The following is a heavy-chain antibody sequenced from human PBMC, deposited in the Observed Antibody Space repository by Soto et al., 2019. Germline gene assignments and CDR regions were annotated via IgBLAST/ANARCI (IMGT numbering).Heavy chain of an antibody. D-gene: IGHD4-17*01. CDR2: ISAHNGNT. J-gene: IGHJ4*02. Sequence: ASVKVSCKGSGYGFTTYGITWVRQAPGQGLEWMAWISAHNGNTNYAQKLQGRVTVTRDTSTSTAYMELRSLRSDDTAVYYCARTLYGDNVDYWGQGTLVTVSS. CDR3: ARTLYGDNVDY. CDR1: GYGFTTYG. V-gene: IGHV1-18*01.